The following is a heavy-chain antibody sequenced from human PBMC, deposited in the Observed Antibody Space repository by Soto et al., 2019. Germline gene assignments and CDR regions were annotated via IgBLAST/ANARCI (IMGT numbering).Heavy chain of an antibody. Sequence: SETLSLTCTVSGGSISSYYWSWIRQPPGKGLEWIGYIYYSGSTNYNPSLKSRVTILVDTSKNQFSLKLSSVTAADTAVYYCARRYGYSFDYWGQGTLVTVPS. D-gene: IGHD1-1*01. CDR3: ARRYGYSFDY. CDR1: GGSISSYY. V-gene: IGHV4-59*08. J-gene: IGHJ4*02. CDR2: IYYSGST.